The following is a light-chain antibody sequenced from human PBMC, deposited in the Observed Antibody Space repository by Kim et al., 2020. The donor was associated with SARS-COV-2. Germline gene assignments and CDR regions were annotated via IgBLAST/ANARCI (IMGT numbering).Light chain of an antibody. CDR3: HSRDSSGGV. CDR1: SLRTYY. CDR2: GQD. V-gene: IGLV3-19*01. Sequence: SVAVGQTVRSTCQGDSLRTYYASWYQQRPGQAPVLVIYGQDSRPSGIPDRFSGSTSGNTASLTITGAQAEDEADYYCHSRDSSGGVFGGGTQLTVL. J-gene: IGLJ3*02.